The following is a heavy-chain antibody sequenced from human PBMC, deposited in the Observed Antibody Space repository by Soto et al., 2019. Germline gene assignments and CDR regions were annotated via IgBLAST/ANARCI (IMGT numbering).Heavy chain of an antibody. J-gene: IGHJ3*02. CDR1: GFTFSTYS. Sequence: EVQLLESGGGLVHPGGSLILSCAASGFTFSTYSMNWVRQAPGKGLEWVSGISASGGGTYYADYVKGRFTISRDKSKNTLYLQMNRLRAEDTAVYYCANGVDCRRTSFYRSTFDIWGQGTMVTVSS. D-gene: IGHD2-2*01. CDR2: ISASGGGT. V-gene: IGHV3-23*01. CDR3: ANGVDCRRTSFYRSTFDI.